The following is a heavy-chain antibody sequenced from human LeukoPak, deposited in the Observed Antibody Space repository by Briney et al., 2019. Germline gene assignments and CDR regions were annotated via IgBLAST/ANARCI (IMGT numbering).Heavy chain of an antibody. Sequence: SETLSLTCTVSGGSISSYYWSWIRQPAGKGLEWIARIYTSGSTVYNPSLKSRVTMSVDTSKNQFSLKLSSVTAADTAVYYCARGVFYYDTSGRGYYFDYWGQGTLVTVSS. CDR1: GGSISSYY. CDR2: IYTSGST. CDR3: ARGVFYYDTSGRGYYFDY. D-gene: IGHD3-22*01. J-gene: IGHJ4*02. V-gene: IGHV4-4*07.